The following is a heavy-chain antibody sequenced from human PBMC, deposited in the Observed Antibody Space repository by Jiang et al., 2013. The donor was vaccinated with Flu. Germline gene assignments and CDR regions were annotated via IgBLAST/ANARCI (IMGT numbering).Heavy chain of an antibody. V-gene: IGHV7-4-1*02. CDR3: VIGGDAFDI. Sequence: WMGWINTNTGNPTYAQGFTGRFVFSLDTSVSTAYLQISSLKAEDTAVYYCVIGGDAFDIWGQGTMVTVSS. D-gene: IGHD3-16*01. CDR2: INTNTGNP. J-gene: IGHJ3*02.